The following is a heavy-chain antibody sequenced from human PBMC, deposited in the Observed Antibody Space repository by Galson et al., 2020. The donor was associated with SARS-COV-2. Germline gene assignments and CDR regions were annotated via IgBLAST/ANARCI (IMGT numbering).Heavy chain of an antibody. CDR2: IYSGGST. J-gene: IGHJ6*02. CDR1: GFTVSSNY. Sequence: GGSLRLSCAASGFTVSSNYMSWVRQAPGKGLEWVSVIYSGGSTYYADSVKGRVTISRDNSKNTLYRQMNSLRAEDTAVYYCARGAYWGGDYYYGVDVWGQGSTVIVSS. D-gene: IGHD2-8*02. V-gene: IGHV3-66*01. CDR3: ARGAYWGGDYYYGVDV.